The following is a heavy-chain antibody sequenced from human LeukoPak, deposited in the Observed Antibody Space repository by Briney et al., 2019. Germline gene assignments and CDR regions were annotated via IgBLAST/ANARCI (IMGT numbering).Heavy chain of an antibody. CDR2: ISAYNGNT. J-gene: IGHJ4*02. D-gene: IGHD5-18*01. Sequence: ASVKVSCKASGYTFTSYGIRWVRQAPGQGLEWMGWISAYNGNTNYAQKLQGRVTMTTDTSTSTAYMELRSLRSDDTAVYYCAREVDTAMAPYFDYWGQGTLVTVSS. CDR3: AREVDTAMAPYFDY. CDR1: GYTFTSYG. V-gene: IGHV1-18*01.